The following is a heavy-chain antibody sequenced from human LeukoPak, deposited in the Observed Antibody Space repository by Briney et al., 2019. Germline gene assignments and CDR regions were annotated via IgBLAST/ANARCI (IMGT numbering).Heavy chain of an antibody. J-gene: IGHJ4*02. V-gene: IGHV1-2*02. Sequence: GASVKVSCKASGYTFTGYYMHWVRQAPGQGLEWMGWINPNSGGTNYAQKFQGRVTMTRDTSISTAYMGLSRLRSDDTAVYYCARDMELGYSSGWYENYWGQGTLVTASS. CDR1: GYTFTGYY. CDR3: ARDMELGYSSGWYENY. D-gene: IGHD6-19*01. CDR2: INPNSGGT.